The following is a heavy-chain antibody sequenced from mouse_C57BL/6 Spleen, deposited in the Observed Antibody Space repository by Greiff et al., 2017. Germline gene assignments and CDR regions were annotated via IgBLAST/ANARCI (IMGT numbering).Heavy chain of an antibody. CDR1: GYTFTDYA. D-gene: IGHD2-3*01. V-gene: IGHV1-67*01. Sequence: VQLQESGPELVRPGVSVKISCKGSGYTFTDYAMHWVKQSHAKSLEWIGVISTYYGDANYNQKFKDKATMTVDKSSSTAYMELARLTSEDSAVYYCARYGGRDDGYYPCYWGQGTTLTVSS. CDR2: ISTYYGDA. CDR3: ARYGGRDDGYYPCY. J-gene: IGHJ2*01.